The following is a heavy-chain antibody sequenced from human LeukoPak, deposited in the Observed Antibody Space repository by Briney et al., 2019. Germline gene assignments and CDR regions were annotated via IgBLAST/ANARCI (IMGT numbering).Heavy chain of an antibody. J-gene: IGHJ5*02. CDR3: ARDNSVRGEAWWFNP. V-gene: IGHV1-18*01. CDR1: GYTFTSYG. D-gene: IGHD2-21*01. Sequence: ASVKVSCKASGYTFTSYGISWVRQAPGQGLEWMGWISAYNGNTNYAQKLQGRVTMTTDTSTSTAYMERSSLRSEDTAVYYCARDNSVRGEAWWFNPWGQGTLVTVSS. CDR2: ISAYNGNT.